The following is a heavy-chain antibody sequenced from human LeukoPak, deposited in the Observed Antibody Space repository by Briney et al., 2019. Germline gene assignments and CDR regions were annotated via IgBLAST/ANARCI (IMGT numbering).Heavy chain of an antibody. CDR3: MGGGGWQGN. CDR1: GFTFSSYW. Sequence: PGGSLRLSCAASGFTFSSYWMHWVRQAPGKGLVWVSRIDSDGSTIYADSVKGRFTISRDNAKNTLYLQMNSLRAEDTAVYYCMGGGGWQGNWGKETRVPVPS. V-gene: IGHV3-74*01. D-gene: IGHD6-19*01. CDR2: IDSDGST. J-gene: IGHJ4*02.